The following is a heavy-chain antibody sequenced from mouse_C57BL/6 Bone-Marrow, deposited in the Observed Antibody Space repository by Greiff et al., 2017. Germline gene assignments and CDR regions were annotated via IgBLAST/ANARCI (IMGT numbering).Heavy chain of an antibody. D-gene: IGHD1-1*01. CDR2: INPSTGGT. CDR1: GYSFTGYY. V-gene: IGHV1-42*01. Sequence: VQLQQSGPELVKPGASVKISCKASGYSFTGYYMNWVKQSPEKSLEWIGEINPSTGGTTYNQKFKAKATLTVDKSSSTAYMQLKSLTSEDSAVYYCARDGSPNYYAMDYWGQGTSVTVSS. J-gene: IGHJ4*01. CDR3: ARDGSPNYYAMDY.